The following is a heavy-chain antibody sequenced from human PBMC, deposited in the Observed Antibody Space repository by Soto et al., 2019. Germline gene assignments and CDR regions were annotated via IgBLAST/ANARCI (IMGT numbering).Heavy chain of an antibody. CDR1: GYTFTSYY. V-gene: IGHV1-46*01. J-gene: IGHJ4*02. CDR2: IRPDSGRT. Sequence: QVVMVQSGAEVKKPGASVTLSCKTSGYTFTSYYVHWVRQAPGRGLEWMGLIRPDSGRTDYAQKFQGRASMSRDTLTTTVYMTLPTVRSGDTAVYSCARVEGSAAEQGDSGQRPLMPVSS. CDR3: ARVEGSAAEQGD. D-gene: IGHD2-15*01.